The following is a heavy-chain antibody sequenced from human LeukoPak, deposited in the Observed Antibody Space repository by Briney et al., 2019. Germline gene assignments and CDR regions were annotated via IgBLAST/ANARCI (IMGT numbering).Heavy chain of an antibody. Sequence: GGSLRLTCAASGFTFSNYWMSWVRQAPGKGLEWVASIKKDGSDKYYVDSVKGRFTISRDNAKKSLFLQMNSLRAEDTAVYYCTGGPGYWGQGTLVTVSS. CDR2: IKKDGSDK. J-gene: IGHJ4*02. CDR3: TGGPGY. V-gene: IGHV3-7*01. CDR1: GFTFSNYW. D-gene: IGHD2-15*01.